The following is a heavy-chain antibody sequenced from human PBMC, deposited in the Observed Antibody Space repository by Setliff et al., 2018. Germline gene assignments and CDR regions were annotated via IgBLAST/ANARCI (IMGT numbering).Heavy chain of an antibody. V-gene: IGHV1-8*02. Sequence: ASVKVSCKTSGYTFTSYEINWVRQSTGQGPEWMGRMNPNSGATRYAQKFQGRVTMTIDTSTNTAYMELRSLRSDDTAVYYCALEEYTSRWTKRFDPWGQGTLVTVSS. CDR3: ALEEYTSRWTKRFDP. D-gene: IGHD6-13*01. CDR2: MNPNSGAT. J-gene: IGHJ5*02. CDR1: GYTFTSYE.